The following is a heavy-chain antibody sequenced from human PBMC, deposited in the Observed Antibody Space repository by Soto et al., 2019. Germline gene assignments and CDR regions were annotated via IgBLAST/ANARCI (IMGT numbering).Heavy chain of an antibody. CDR3: ARLGYGDYVYSVEYYYGMDV. D-gene: IGHD4-17*01. CDR2: ISSSGSTI. CDR1: GFTFSSYE. J-gene: IGHJ6*02. V-gene: IGHV3-48*03. Sequence: PGGSLRLSCAASGFTFSSYEMNWVRQAPGKGLEWVSYISSSGSTIYYADSVKGRFTISRDNAKNSLYLQMNSLRAEDTAVYYCARLGYGDYVYSVEYYYGMDVWGQGTTVTVSS.